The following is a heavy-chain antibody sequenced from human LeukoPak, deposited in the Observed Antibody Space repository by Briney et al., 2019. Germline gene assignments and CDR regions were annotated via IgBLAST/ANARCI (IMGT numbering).Heavy chain of an antibody. D-gene: IGHD3-10*01. CDR3: AKDLYGSGTNGYFDY. V-gene: IGHV3-33*05. CDR1: GFTFSSYG. CDR2: ISYDGSNK. Sequence: GGSLRLSCAASGFTFSSYGMHWVRQAPGKGLEWVAVISYDGSNKYYADSVEGRFTISRDKSKNMLYLQMNSLRAEDTAVYYCAKDLYGSGTNGYFDYWGQGTLVIVSS. J-gene: IGHJ4*02.